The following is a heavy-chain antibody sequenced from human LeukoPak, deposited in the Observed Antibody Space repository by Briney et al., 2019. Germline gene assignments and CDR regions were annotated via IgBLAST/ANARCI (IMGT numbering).Heavy chain of an antibody. CDR1: GFTFSSYA. CDR2: ISGSGGAT. D-gene: IGHD3-16*01. Sequence: GGSLRLSCAASGFTFSSYAMSWVRQAPGKGLDWVSAISGSGGATYYADSVKGRFTTSRDNSKNTLYLQMNSLRAEDTAVYYCARARLPPDYWGQGTLVTVSS. V-gene: IGHV3-23*01. CDR3: ARARLPPDY. J-gene: IGHJ4*02.